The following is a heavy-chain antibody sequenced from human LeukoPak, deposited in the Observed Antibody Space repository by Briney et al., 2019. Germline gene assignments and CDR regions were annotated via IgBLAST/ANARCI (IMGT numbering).Heavy chain of an antibody. CDR3: TRDHLAADGSDAFDI. J-gene: IGHJ3*02. CDR2: ISPYNDNT. D-gene: IGHD6-13*01. CDR1: GYIFTRTG. V-gene: IGHV1-18*04. Sequence: ASVNVSCKSSGYIFTRTGINWGRQAPGQGLEWMGLISPYNDNTRYAQKFQGRVTMTTDTSTTTAYMDLRSLRSDDTAVYYCTRDHLAADGSDAFDIWGQGTMVTVSS.